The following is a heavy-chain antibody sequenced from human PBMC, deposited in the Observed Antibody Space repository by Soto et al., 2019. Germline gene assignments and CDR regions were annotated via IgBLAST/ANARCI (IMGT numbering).Heavy chain of an antibody. CDR1: GFTFSSYG. V-gene: IGHV3-33*01. D-gene: IGHD2-2*01. J-gene: IGHJ6*02. Sequence: GGSLRLSCAASGFTFSSYGMHWVRQAPGKGLEWVAVIWYDGSNKYYADSVKGRFTISRDNSKNTLYLQMNSLRAEDTAVYYCARDGEVVVPAYYGMDVWGQGTTVTVSS. CDR3: ARDGEVVVPAYYGMDV. CDR2: IWYDGSNK.